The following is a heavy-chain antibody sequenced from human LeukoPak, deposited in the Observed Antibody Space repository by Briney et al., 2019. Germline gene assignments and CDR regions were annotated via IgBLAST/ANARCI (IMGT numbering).Heavy chain of an antibody. Sequence: PGGSLRLSCAVSGFIVSSNSMSWVRQAPGKGLEWVSVLYSGGSTYYVDSVKGRFTISRDKSKNTLYLQMNSLRAEDTAVYYCARDGSPKGNFDYWGQGTLVTVSS. V-gene: IGHV3-53*01. CDR3: ARDGSPKGNFDY. D-gene: IGHD3-10*01. J-gene: IGHJ4*02. CDR2: LYSGGST. CDR1: GFIVSSNS.